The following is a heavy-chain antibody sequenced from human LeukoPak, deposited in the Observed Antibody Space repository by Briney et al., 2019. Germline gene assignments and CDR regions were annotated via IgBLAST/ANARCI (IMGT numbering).Heavy chain of an antibody. CDR1: GYNFPSYW. D-gene: IGHD5-18*01. V-gene: IGHV5-51*01. CDR3: ARVNTAMAYYFDY. CDR2: IYPGDSDT. J-gene: IGHJ4*02. Sequence: GESLKISCKGSGYNFPSYWIGWVRQMPGKGLEWMGIIYPGDSDTRYSPSFQGQVTISADKSISTAYLQWSSLKASDTAMYYCARVNTAMAYYFDYWGQGTLVTVSS.